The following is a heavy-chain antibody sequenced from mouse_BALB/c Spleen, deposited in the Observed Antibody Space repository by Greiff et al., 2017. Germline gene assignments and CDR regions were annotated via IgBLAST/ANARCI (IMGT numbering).Heavy chain of an antibody. CDR1: GYTFTSYT. CDR3: ARSGLRYQFAY. D-gene: IGHD1-1*01. V-gene: IGHV1-4*02. J-gene: IGHJ3*01. CDR2: INPSSGYT. Sequence: VMLVESAAELARPGASVKMSCKASGYTFTSYTMHWVKQRPGQGLEWIGYINPSSGYTEYNQKFKDKTTLTADKSSSTAYMQLSSLTSEDSAVYYCARSGLRYQFAYWGQGTLVTVSA.